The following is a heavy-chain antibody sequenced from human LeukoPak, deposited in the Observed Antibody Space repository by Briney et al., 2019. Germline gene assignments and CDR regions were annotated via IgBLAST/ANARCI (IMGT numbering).Heavy chain of an antibody. D-gene: IGHD4-17*01. CDR2: ISGDERGE. J-gene: IGHJ3*02. CDR1: GFTFSSYW. CDR3: AREPHSDYSDHTDAFDI. Sequence: PGGSLRLSCAASGFTFSSYWMHWVSQAPGKGLVWVSRISGDERGESNADSVEGRFTISRDNAKNTLYLQMNSLRAEDTAVYFCAREPHSDYSDHTDAFDIWGQGTMVTVSS. V-gene: IGHV3-74*01.